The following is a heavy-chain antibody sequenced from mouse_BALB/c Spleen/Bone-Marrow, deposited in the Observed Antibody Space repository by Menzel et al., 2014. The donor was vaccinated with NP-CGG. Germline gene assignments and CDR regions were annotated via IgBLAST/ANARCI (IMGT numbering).Heavy chain of an antibody. CDR3: TIVAY. V-gene: IGHV1-15*01. CDR2: IDPETGGT. J-gene: IGHJ3*01. CDR1: GYTFADYK. Sequence: QVQLKESGAELVRPGTSVTLSCKASGYTFADYKMHWVKQTPVHGLEWIGLIDPETGGTAYNQKFKGKATLTADKSSSTAYMDLRSLTSEDSAVYYCTIVAYWGQGTLVAVSA.